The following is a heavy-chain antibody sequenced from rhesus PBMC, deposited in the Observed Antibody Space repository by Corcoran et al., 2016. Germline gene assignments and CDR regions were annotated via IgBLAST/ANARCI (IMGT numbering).Heavy chain of an antibody. Sequence: EVQLVESGGGLVQPGGSLRLSCEASGFTFSSYDMSCFRQAPGKGLECFVYFSSPAKTIYYADSVKGRFTISRDNAKNSLSLQMSSLRAEDTAVYYCTRDRWGGSFDYWGQGVLVTVSS. V-gene: IGHV3-136*01. CDR1: GFTFSSYD. CDR3: TRDRWGGSFDY. CDR2: FSSPAKTI. D-gene: IGHD6-25*01. J-gene: IGHJ4*01.